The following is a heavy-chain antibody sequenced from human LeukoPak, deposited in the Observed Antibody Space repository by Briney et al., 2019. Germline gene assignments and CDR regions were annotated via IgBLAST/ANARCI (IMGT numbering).Heavy chain of an antibody. CDR2: ISSSSSYI. Sequence: KPGGSLRLSCAASGFTFSSYSMNWVRQAPGKGLEWVSSISSSSSYIYYADSVKGRFTISRDNAKNSLYLQMNSLRAEDTAVYYCARRIGVVGAIDYWGQGTLVTVSS. V-gene: IGHV3-21*01. CDR3: ARRIGVVGAIDY. CDR1: GFTFSSYS. J-gene: IGHJ4*02. D-gene: IGHD1-26*01.